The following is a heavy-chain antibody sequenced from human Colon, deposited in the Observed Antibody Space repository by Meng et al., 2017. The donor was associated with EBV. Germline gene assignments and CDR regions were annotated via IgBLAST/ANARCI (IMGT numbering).Heavy chain of an antibody. D-gene: IGHD1-26*01. Sequence: QVQLQQWGAGMLKPSETLSLTCAVYGGSFSGYYWSWIRQPSEKGLEWIGEINHSGSTNYNPSLKSRVTISVDTSKKQFSLKLSSVTAADTAVYYCARSPGGSYYLYYFDYWGQGTLVTVSS. CDR1: GGSFSGYY. V-gene: IGHV4-34*01. CDR2: INHSGST. CDR3: ARSPGGSYYLYYFDY. J-gene: IGHJ4*02.